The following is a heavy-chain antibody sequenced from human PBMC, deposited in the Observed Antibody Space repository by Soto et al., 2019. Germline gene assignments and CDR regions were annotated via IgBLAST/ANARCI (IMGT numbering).Heavy chain of an antibody. D-gene: IGHD3-3*01. V-gene: IGHV4-59*01. Sequence: SETKSLTCTVSGASSRGYDWSWIRQPPGKGLEWIGYIYYSGSTNYNPSLKSRVTISVDTSKDQFSLKLSSATAADTAVYYCARARGGYYAYWGQGTLVTVSS. CDR2: IYYSGST. CDR1: GASSRGYD. J-gene: IGHJ4*02. CDR3: ARARGGYYAY.